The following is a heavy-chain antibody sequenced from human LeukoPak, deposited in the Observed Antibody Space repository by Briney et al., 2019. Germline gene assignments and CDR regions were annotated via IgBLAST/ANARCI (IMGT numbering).Heavy chain of an antibody. V-gene: IGHV3-48*02. CDR1: GCTFSSYS. CDR3: ARDGGPCSGGSCYPPYYYGMDV. D-gene: IGHD2-15*01. CDR2: ISSSSSTI. Sequence: GGSLRLSCAASGCTFSSYSMNWVRQAPGKGLEWVSYISSSSSTIYYADSVKGRFTISRDNAKNSLYLQMNSLRDEDTAVCYCARDGGPCSGGSCYPPYYYGMDVWGQGTTVTVSS. J-gene: IGHJ6*02.